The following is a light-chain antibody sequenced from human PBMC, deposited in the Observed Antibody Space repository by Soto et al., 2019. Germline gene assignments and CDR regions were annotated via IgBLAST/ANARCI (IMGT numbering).Light chain of an antibody. Sequence: EIVLTQTPATLSLSPGERATLSCKSSQSVGNNYLAWYQQKPGQAPRLLIYSASLKPADIPDRFSGSGSGTDFTLTISSLEPEDFAVYYCQQRSNWPPITFGQGTRLEIK. CDR3: QQRSNWPPIT. CDR1: QSVGNNY. J-gene: IGKJ5*01. CDR2: SAS. V-gene: IGKV3-11*01.